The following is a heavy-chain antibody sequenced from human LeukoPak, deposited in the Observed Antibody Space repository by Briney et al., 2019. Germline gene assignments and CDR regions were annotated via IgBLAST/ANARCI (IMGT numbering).Heavy chain of an antibody. Sequence: GGSLRLSCAVSGFNFRDHWMDWVRQAPGKGLEWVGHIKNDGSETYYLDSLKGRFSISRDNTNNALYLQMNSLRVEDTAVYYCVKNDGWFHLAQWGQGTLVTVSS. J-gene: IGHJ4*02. CDR2: IKNDGSET. CDR1: GFNFRDHW. V-gene: IGHV3-7*03. CDR3: VKNDGWFHLAQ. D-gene: IGHD6-19*01.